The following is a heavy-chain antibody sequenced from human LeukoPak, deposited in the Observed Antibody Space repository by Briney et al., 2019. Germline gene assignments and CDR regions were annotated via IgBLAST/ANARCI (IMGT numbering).Heavy chain of an antibody. Sequence: GGSLSLPCAASGFTFSSYSMNWFGQPPGKGLEGVSYISSSSSTIYYADSVKGRFTISRDNARNSLYLQMNSLRAEDTAVYYCASVGYCSSTSCYDFDYWGQGTLVTVSS. CDR2: ISSSSSTI. CDR3: ASVGYCSSTSCYDFDY. J-gene: IGHJ4*02. CDR1: GFTFSSYS. D-gene: IGHD2-2*01. V-gene: IGHV3-48*01.